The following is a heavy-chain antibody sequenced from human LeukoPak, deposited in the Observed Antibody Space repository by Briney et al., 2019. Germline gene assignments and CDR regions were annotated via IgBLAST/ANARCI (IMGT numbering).Heavy chain of an antibody. J-gene: IGHJ3*02. CDR2: IYHSGST. Sequence: PSETLSLTCAVSGYSISSGYYWGWIRQPPGKGLEWIGSIYHSGSTYYNPSLKSRITMSVDTSKNQFSLKLSSVTAADTAVYYCARDHRGARLAFDIWGQGTMVTVSS. CDR3: ARDHRGARLAFDI. V-gene: IGHV4-38-2*02. D-gene: IGHD3-10*01. CDR1: GYSISSGYY.